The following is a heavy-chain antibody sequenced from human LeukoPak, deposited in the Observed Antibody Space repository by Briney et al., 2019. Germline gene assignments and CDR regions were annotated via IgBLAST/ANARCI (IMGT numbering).Heavy chain of an antibody. Sequence: SETLSLTCTVSGGSIRRADYYWGWIRQSPGKGLEWIGSIYHSGSTYYNPTLLSRVTKSVDTSKNQFSLNLSSVTAADTAVYFCARGTSNSRDHYFDSWGQGTQVTVSS. CDR3: ARGTSNSRDHYFDS. J-gene: IGHJ4*02. D-gene: IGHD6-13*01. V-gene: IGHV4-39*07. CDR1: GGSIRRADYY. CDR2: IYHSGST.